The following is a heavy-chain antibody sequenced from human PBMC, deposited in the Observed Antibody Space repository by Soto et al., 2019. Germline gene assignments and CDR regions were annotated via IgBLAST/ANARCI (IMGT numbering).Heavy chain of an antibody. CDR3: ARLFKTTVTYWYFDL. D-gene: IGHD4-17*01. CDR2: ITQSGTT. CDR1: GGSINNNGYS. J-gene: IGHJ2*01. Sequence: QLQLQESGSGLVKPSQTLSLTCAVSGGSINNNGYSWNWIRQPPGKGLEWIGYITQSGTTYYNPSLKSRVTISVDRSKNQFSLNLNSVTAADTAVYYCARLFKTTVTYWYFDLWGRGTLVTVSS. V-gene: IGHV4-30-2*01.